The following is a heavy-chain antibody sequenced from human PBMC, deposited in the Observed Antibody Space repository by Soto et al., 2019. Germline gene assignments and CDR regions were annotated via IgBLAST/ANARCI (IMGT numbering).Heavy chain of an antibody. J-gene: IGHJ6*03. V-gene: IGHV3-48*01. CDR1: GFTFSSYS. Sequence: GGSLRLSCAASGFTFSSYSMNWVRQAPGKGLEWVSYISSSSSTIYYADSVKGRFTISRDNAKNSLYLQMNSLRAEDTAVYYCARDPLPGAETGGYWNSATVYYYMDVWGKGTTVTVSS. D-gene: IGHD1-7*01. CDR3: ARDPLPGAETGGYWNSATVYYYMDV. CDR2: ISSSSSTI.